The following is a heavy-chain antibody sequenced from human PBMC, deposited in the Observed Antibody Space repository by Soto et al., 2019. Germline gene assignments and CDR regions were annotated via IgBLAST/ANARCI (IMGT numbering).Heavy chain of an antibody. CDR3: EKEGGVWEGMDV. CDR1: GFTFSSYG. V-gene: IGHV3-30*18. D-gene: IGHD1-26*01. J-gene: IGHJ6*02. Sequence: GGSLRLSCAASGFTFSSYGMHWVRQAPGKGLEWVAVISYDGSNKYYADSVKGRFTISRDNSKNTLYLQMNSLRAEDTAVYYCEKEGGVWEGMDVWGQGTTVTVSS. CDR2: ISYDGSNK.